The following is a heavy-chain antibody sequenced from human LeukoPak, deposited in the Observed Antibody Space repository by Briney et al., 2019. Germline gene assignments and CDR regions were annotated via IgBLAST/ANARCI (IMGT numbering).Heavy chain of an antibody. V-gene: IGHV3-53*01. CDR1: GFSVSSNY. J-gene: IGHJ4*02. Sequence: GSLRLSCAASGFSVSSNYMTWVRQAPGKGLEWVSVIYNDGNTYYADSVRGRFTISSDNSKNTLYLQMNSLRAEDTAVYYCARDVFLNYWGQGTLVTVSS. CDR2: IYNDGNT. CDR3: ARDVFLNY.